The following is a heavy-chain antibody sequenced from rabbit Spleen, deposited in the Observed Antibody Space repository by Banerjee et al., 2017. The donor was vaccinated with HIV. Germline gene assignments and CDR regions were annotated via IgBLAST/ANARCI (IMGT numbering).Heavy chain of an antibody. V-gene: IGHV1S45*01. CDR2: IDIGSRDFT. D-gene: IGHD4-2*01. J-gene: IGHJ6*01. Sequence: QEQLEESGGGLVKPEGSLTLTCKASGFDFSNYNFVCWVRQAPGKGLEWIACIDIGSRDFTFYASWAKGRFTISKTSSTAVTLQMTSLTAADTATYFCARETYGGGALDLWGQGTLVTVS. CDR3: ARETYGGGALDL. CDR1: GFDFSNYNF.